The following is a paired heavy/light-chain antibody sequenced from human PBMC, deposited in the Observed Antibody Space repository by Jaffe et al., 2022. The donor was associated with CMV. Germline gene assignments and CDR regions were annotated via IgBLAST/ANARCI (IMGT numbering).Light chain of an antibody. J-gene: IGLJ2*01. Sequence: SYELTQPPSVSVSPGQTARITCSGDALPKQYAYWYQQKPGQAPVLVIYKDSERPSGIPERFSGSSSGTTVTLTISGVQAEDEADYYCQSADSSGTYPYVVFGGGTKLTVL. V-gene: IGLV3-25*03. CDR1: ALPKQY. CDR2: KDS. CDR3: QSADSSGTYPYVV.
Heavy chain of an antibody. Sequence: EVQLVESGGGLVKPGGSLRLSCAASGFTFSSYSMNWVRQAPGKGLEWVSSISSSSSYIYYADSVKGRFTISRDNAKNSLYLQMNSLRAEDTAVYYCARDVNSGYSSSWYPTGWFDPWGQGTLVTVSS. CDR2: ISSSSSYI. D-gene: IGHD6-13*01. V-gene: IGHV3-21*01. J-gene: IGHJ5*02. CDR1: GFTFSSYS. CDR3: ARDVNSGYSSSWYPTGWFDP.